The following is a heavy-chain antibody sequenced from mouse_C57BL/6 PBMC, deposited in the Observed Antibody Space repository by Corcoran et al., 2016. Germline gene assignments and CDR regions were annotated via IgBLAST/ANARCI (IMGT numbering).Heavy chain of an antibody. V-gene: IGHV1-18*01. J-gene: IGHJ4*01. CDR3: ARERGYYYDSRGYAMDY. D-gene: IGHD1-1*01. Sequence: EVQLQQSGPELVKPGASVKIPCKASGYTFTDYNMDWVKQSHGKRLEWIGDINPNNGGTIYNQKFKGKATLTVDKSYSTAYMELRSLTSEDTAVYYCARERGYYYDSRGYAMDYWGQGTSVTVSS. CDR2: INPNNGGT. CDR1: GYTFTDYN.